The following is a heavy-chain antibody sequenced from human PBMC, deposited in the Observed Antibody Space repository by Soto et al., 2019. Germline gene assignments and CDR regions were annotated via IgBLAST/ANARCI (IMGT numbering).Heavy chain of an antibody. D-gene: IGHD2-2*01. Sequence: QVQLVQSGAEVEKPGASVKVSCTASGYIFTDYYIHWLRQAPGQGLEWMGWVNVASGGTIYARKFQSWVSLTRDTSINTAYMHLRRLTSDDTAVYFCARGAMPDEPQNRFDPWGQGTLVTFSS. CDR1: GYIFTDYY. CDR3: ARGAMPDEPQNRFDP. V-gene: IGHV1-2*04. CDR2: VNVASGGT. J-gene: IGHJ5*02.